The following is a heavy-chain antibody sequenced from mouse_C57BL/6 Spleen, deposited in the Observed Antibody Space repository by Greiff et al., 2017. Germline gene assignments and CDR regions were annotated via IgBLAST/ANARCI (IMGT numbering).Heavy chain of an antibody. CDR1: GFSFNTYA. V-gene: IGHV10-1*01. Sequence: GGGLVQPKGSLKLSCAASGFSFNTYAMNWVRQAPGKGLEWVARIRSKSNNYATYYADSVKDRFTISRDDSESMLYLQMNNLKTEDTAMYYCVRQGDGYYDWYFDVWGTGTTVTVSS. CDR2: IRSKSNNYAT. CDR3: VRQGDGYYDWYFDV. J-gene: IGHJ1*03. D-gene: IGHD2-3*01.